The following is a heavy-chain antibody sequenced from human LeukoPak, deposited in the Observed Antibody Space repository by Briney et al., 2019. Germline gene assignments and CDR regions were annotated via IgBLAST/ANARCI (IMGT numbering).Heavy chain of an antibody. CDR1: GFTFSSYS. CDR3: ARDERLLSFLK. V-gene: IGHV3-21*04. J-gene: IGHJ4*02. CDR2: ISSSSSYI. Sequence: GGSLRLSCAASGFTFSSYSMNWVHQAPGKGLEWVSSISSSSSYIYYADSVKGRFTISRDNSKNTLYLQMNSLRAEDTAIYYCARDERLLSFLKWGQGTLVTVSS. D-gene: IGHD3-3*01.